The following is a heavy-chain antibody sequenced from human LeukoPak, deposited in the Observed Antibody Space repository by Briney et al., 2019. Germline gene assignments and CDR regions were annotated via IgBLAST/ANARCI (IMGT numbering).Heavy chain of an antibody. D-gene: IGHD3-3*01. CDR2: INSDGSST. J-gene: IGHJ4*02. CDR1: GFTFRTYW. V-gene: IGHV3-74*01. CDR3: ARGRRFLEWLSFDY. Sequence: GGSLRLSCTASGFTFRTYWMHWVRQAPGKGVVWVSRINSDGSSTSYADSVKGRFTISRDNAKNTLYLQVNSLRAEDTAVYYCARGRRFLEWLSFDYWGQGTLVTVSS.